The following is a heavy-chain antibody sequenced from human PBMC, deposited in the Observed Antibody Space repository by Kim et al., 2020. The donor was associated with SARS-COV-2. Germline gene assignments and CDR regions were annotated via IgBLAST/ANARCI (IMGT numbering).Heavy chain of an antibody. CDR1: GYTFTTYG. CDR3: VRGGKYPPPAPGYYYYGMDV. V-gene: IGHV1-18*04. J-gene: IGHJ6*02. D-gene: IGHD2-2*03. CDR2: IGPFNGNT. Sequence: ASVKVSCKASGYTFTTYGVSWVRQAPGQGLEWMGWIGPFNGNTYSAPSVQDRVTVTTDTSTSTAYLEMRSLRSDDTAVYYCVRGGKYPPPAPGYYYYGMDVWGQGTTIIVSS.